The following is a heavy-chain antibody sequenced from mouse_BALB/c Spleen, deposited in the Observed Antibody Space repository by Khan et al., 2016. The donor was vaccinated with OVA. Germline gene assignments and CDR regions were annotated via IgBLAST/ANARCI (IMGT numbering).Heavy chain of an antibody. CDR2: ISLKSNNYAT. CDR3: SRDGYYYADY. D-gene: IGHD2-3*01. J-gene: IGHJ2*01. CDR1: GFPFSNFW. Sequence: EVKLEESGGGLVQPGGSMKLSCVASGFPFSNFWMTWVRQSPETGLEWVAEISLKSNNYATHYGESVRGRFTISRDDYKSGVYLQMKNLRAEDSGIYYCSRDGYYYADYWGQGTTLTVSS. V-gene: IGHV6-6*02.